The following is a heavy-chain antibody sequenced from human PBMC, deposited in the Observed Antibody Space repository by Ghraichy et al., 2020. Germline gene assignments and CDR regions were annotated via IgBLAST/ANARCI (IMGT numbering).Heavy chain of an antibody. CDR2: IKRKSDGGTT. V-gene: IGHV3-15*07. CDR3: TRHPYYYDSRSAYFDY. CDR1: GFTFSRAW. Sequence: GGSLRLSCGASGFTFSRAWMNWVRQAPGKGLEWVCLIKRKSDGGTTDLAATVKGRFTISRDDSKNTLYLQMNSLKTEDTAVYFCTRHPYYYDSRSAYFDYWGRGTLVTVSS. J-gene: IGHJ4*02. D-gene: IGHD3-22*01.